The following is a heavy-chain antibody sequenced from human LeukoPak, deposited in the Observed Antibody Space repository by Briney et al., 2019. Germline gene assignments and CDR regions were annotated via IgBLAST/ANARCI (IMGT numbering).Heavy chain of an antibody. V-gene: IGHV4-34*01. Sequence: SETLSLTCAVDGGSFSGSNWSWIRQPPGKGLEWIGEIYNSGSTIYNPSLKSRVTISVDTSKNQFSLNLISVTAADTAVYYCVRAYDYWGQGTLVTVSS. CDR3: VRAYDY. CDR2: IYNSGST. CDR1: GGSFSGSN. J-gene: IGHJ4*02.